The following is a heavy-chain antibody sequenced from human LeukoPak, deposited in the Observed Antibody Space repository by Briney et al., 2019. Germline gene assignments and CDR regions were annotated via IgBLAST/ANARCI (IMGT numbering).Heavy chain of an antibody. CDR1: GFTFSSYA. J-gene: IGHJ5*02. V-gene: IGHV3-23*01. CDR2: FSGSGGST. D-gene: IGHD3-3*01. CDR3: AKWGAAYDFWSGYLPNWFDP. Sequence: GWSLRLSCAASGFTFSSYAMSWVRQAPGKRLEWVSAFSGSGGSTYYADSVKGRFTISRDNSKNTLYLQMNSLRAEDTAVYYCAKWGAAYDFWSGYLPNWFDPWGQGTLVTVSS.